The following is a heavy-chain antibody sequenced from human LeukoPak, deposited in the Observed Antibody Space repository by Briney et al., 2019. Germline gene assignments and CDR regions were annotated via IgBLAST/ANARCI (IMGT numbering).Heavy chain of an antibody. J-gene: IGHJ6*03. CDR3: ARVNSDYYYYYMDV. Sequence: PGGSLILSCAASWFTVSSNYMSGVRQAAGKGLEGSSLIDSGGSTYYADSVKGRFTISRDNSKNTLYLQMNSLRAEDTAVYYCARVNSDYYYYYMDVWGKGTTVTVSS. CDR2: IDSGGST. CDR1: WFTVSSNY. V-gene: IGHV3-53*01. D-gene: IGHD1-7*01.